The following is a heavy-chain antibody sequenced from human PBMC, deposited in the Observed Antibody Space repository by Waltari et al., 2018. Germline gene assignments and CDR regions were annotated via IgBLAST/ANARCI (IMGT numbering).Heavy chain of an antibody. J-gene: IGHJ3*02. Sequence: QLQLXESGPGLVKPSETLSLTXTVSGGSISXSSYYWXWIRRPPGKGLEWIGTIYYSGTTYYNPSXKSRVTISVDTSXKQXSLXRXSXTAPDTAVXXCARXESFYDYGDXXLDAFDIXGQGTMVTVXS. CDR3: ARXESFYDYGDXXLDAFDI. CDR2: IYYSGTT. CDR1: GGSISXSSYY. V-gene: IGHV4-39*01. D-gene: IGHD4-17*01.